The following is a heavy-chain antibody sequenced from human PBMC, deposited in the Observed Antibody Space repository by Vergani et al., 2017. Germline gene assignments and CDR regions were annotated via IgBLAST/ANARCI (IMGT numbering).Heavy chain of an antibody. V-gene: IGHV3-33*01. Sequence: QVQLVESGGGVVQPGRSPRLSSAASGFTSSRYGMHWVRQAPGKGLEWVAVIWYDGSNKNDADSVKGRFTISRDNSKNTLYLQMNSLRAEDTAVYYCAREGGLPRDSYGTGAFDYWGQGTLVTVSS. J-gene: IGHJ4*02. CDR3: AREGGLPRDSYGTGAFDY. D-gene: IGHD5-18*01. CDR1: GFTSSRYG. CDR2: IWYDGSNK.